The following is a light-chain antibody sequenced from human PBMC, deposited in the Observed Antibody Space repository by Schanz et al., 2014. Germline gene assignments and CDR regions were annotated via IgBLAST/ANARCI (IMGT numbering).Light chain of an antibody. V-gene: IGKV3-11*02. J-gene: IGKJ1*01. Sequence: EIVMTQSPATLSVSPGERATLSCRASQSVSSNVAWYQQKPGQAPRLLISNASNRATGIPARFSGSGSGRDFTLTISSLEPEDSAVYYCQQRSSWPPAFGQGTKVEIK. CDR3: QQRSSWPPA. CDR1: QSVSSN. CDR2: NAS.